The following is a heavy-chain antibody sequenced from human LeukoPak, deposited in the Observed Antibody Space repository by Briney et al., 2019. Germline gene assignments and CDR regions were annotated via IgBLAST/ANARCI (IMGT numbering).Heavy chain of an antibody. Sequence: GGSLRLSCTASGFTFGDFAVSCVRQAPGKGLEWVGFIRSKVDAETTGYAASVKGRFTVSRDDSKSIAYLQMNSLKTEDTAVYYCTRGYGHYDSSGYHWGQGTLVTVSS. V-gene: IGHV3-49*04. J-gene: IGHJ4*02. CDR2: IRSKVDAETT. CDR1: GFTFGDFA. D-gene: IGHD3-22*01. CDR3: TRGYGHYDSSGYH.